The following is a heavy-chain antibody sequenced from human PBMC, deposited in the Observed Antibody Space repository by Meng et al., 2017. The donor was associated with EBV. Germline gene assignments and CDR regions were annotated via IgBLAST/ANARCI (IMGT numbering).Heavy chain of an antibody. CDR3: AHIIAARPFDY. D-gene: IGHD6-6*01. J-gene: IGHJ4*02. CDR1: GFSHSTRGVG. V-gene: IGHV2-5*02. CDR2: IYWDDDK. Sequence: QIPLKESGPTLVKPPQTLTLTCTFPGFSHSTRGVGVGWIRQPPGKALEWLALIYWDDDKRYSPSLKSRLTITKDTSKNQVVLTMTNMDPVDAATYYCAHIIAARPFDYWGQGTMVTVSS.